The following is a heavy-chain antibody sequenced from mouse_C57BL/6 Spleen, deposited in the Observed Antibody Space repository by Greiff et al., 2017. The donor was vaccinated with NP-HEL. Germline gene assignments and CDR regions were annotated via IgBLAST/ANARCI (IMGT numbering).Heavy chain of an antibody. CDR2: IDPSDSET. CDR1: GYTFTSYW. V-gene: IGHV1-52*01. CDR3: ARGTTVPSLFAY. J-gene: IGHJ3*01. Sequence: VQLQQSGAELVRPGSSVKLSCKASGYTFTSYWMHWVKQRPIQGLEWIGNIDPSDSETHYNQKFKDKATLTVDKSSSTAYMQLSSLTSEDSAVYYGARGTTVPSLFAYWGQGTLVTVSA. D-gene: IGHD1-1*01.